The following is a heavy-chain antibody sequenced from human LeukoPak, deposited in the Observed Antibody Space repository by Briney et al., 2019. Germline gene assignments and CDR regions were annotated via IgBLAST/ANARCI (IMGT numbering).Heavy chain of an antibody. J-gene: IGHJ4*02. CDR2: MNPNSGNT. V-gene: IGHV1-8*01. D-gene: IGHD2-21*02. CDR3: ARAPLAGGDYYFDY. Sequence: ASVKVSCKASGYTFTSYDINWVRQATGQGLGWMGWMNPNSGNTGYAQKFQGRVTMTRNTSISTAYMELSSLRSEDTAVYYCARAPLAGGDYYFDYWGQGTLVTVSS. CDR1: GYTFTSYD.